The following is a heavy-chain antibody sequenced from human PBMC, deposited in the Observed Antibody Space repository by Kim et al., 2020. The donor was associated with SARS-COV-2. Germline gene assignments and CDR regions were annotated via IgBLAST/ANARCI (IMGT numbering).Heavy chain of an antibody. J-gene: IGHJ4*02. Sequence: GGSLRLSCAASGFTFSSYAMSWVRQAPGKGLEWVSAISGSGGSTYYADSVKGRFTISRDNSKNTLYLQMNSLRAEDTAVYYCAKVSSSIFGVVPLFDYWGQGTLVTVSS. D-gene: IGHD3-3*01. V-gene: IGHV3-23*01. CDR1: GFTFSSYA. CDR2: ISGSGGST. CDR3: AKVSSSIFGVVPLFDY.